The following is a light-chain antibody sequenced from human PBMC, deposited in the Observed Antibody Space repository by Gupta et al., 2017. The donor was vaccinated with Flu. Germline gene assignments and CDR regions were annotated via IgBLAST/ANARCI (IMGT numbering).Light chain of an antibody. V-gene: IGLV2-11*01. CDR1: GSDVGTYNY. CDR2: DVT. J-gene: IGLJ3*02. Sequence: QSAAVQPRSVSGFPGQTVTISCGVAGSDVGTYNYVSWYQQHPGKAPKVIIFDVTRRHSGVPSRCSGSRSGDTSYLTISGLQAEDEADYYCFSYAGYHTWVCGGGTTLTV. CDR3: FSYAGYHTWV.